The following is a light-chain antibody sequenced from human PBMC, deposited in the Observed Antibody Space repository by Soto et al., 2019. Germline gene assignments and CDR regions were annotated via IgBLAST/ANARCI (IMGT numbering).Light chain of an antibody. Sequence: QSALTQPASVSGSPGQSITISCTGTSSDVGSYNLVSWYQQHPGKAPKLMIYEGSKRPSGVSNRFSGSKSGNTASLTISGLQDEDEADYYCCSYAGSGTFVVFGGGTKLTVL. J-gene: IGLJ2*01. V-gene: IGLV2-23*03. CDR1: SSDVGSYNL. CDR3: CSYAGSGTFVV. CDR2: EGS.